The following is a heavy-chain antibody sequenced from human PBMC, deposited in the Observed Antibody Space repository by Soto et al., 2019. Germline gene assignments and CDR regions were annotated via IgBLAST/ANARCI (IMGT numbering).Heavy chain of an antibody. V-gene: IGHV3-23*01. J-gene: IGHJ4*02. CDR3: ARESFSASPNFFDY. Sequence: GGSLRLSCAASGFTFSIYAMTWVRQSPGKGLEWVSSMSRTGDNTYYADSVKGRFTISRDNSKNSLELQMNSLRADDTALYYCARESFSASPNFFDYWGRGTQVTVSS. CDR1: GFTFSIYA. CDR2: MSRTGDNT. D-gene: IGHD3-16*01.